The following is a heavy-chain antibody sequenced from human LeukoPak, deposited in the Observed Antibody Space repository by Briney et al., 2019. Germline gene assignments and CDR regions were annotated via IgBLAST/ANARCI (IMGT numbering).Heavy chain of an antibody. J-gene: IGHJ4*01. CDR3: TRELPREVTLDY. CDR1: GFTFIAYG. CDR2: INPDGTST. D-gene: IGHD2-21*02. V-gene: IGHV3-74*01. Sequence: GGSLRLSCAASGFTFIAYGMQWGRQAPGKGLVWVSRINPDGTSTSYAASVKGRFTVSRDNAKNTLYLQVNSLRAEDTAVYFCTRELPREVTLDYWGRGTLVTVSS.